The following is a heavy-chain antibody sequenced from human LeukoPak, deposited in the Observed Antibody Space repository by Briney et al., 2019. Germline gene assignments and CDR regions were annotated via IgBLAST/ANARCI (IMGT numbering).Heavy chain of an antibody. V-gene: IGHV4-39*01. CDR1: GGSISSSSYY. J-gene: IGHJ4*02. CDR2: ICYSGST. Sequence: PSETLSLTCTVSGGSISSSSYYWGWIRQPPGKGLEWIGSICYSGSTYYNPSLKSRVTISVDTSKNQFSLKLSSVTAADTAVYYCARRALLWFGELLFFDYWGQGTLVTVSS. CDR3: ARRALLWFGELLFFDY. D-gene: IGHD3-10*01.